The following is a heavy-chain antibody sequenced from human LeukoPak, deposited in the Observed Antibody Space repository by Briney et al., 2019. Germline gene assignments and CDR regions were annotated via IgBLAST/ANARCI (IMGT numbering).Heavy chain of an antibody. V-gene: IGHV4-59*02. CDR3: VRAKGDY. Sequence: SSETLSLTCTVSGGSVNSYYWSWIRQPPGKGLEWIGYIYYSGSTDYNPSLTSRVTISVDTSKNQFSLKLSSVTAADTAVYYCVRAKGDYWGPGTLVTVSS. J-gene: IGHJ4*02. CDR2: IYYSGST. CDR1: GGSVNSYY.